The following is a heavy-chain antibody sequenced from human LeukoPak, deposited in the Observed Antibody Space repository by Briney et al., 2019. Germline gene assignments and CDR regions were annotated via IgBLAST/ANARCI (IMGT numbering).Heavy chain of an antibody. CDR3: ARDIGSGWSHY. Sequence: ASVKVSCKASGYTFTGYYMHWVRQAPGQGLEWMGWINPNSGATIYAQKFQDRVTMTRDTSISTAYMDLSRLRSDDTAVYYCARDIGSGWSHYWGQGTLLTVSS. D-gene: IGHD6-19*01. CDR1: GYTFTGYY. V-gene: IGHV1-2*02. CDR2: INPNSGAT. J-gene: IGHJ4*02.